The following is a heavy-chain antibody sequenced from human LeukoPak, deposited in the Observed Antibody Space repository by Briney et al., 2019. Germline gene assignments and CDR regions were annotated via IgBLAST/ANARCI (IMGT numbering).Heavy chain of an antibody. CDR1: GYTFTGYY. J-gene: IGHJ4*02. Sequence: GASVKVSCKASGYTFTGYYMHWVRQAPGQGLEWMGWINPNSGGTNYAQKFQGRVTMTRDTSISTAYMELSRLRSDDTAVHYCARDVVTTVVTPEGGGYWGQGTLVTVSS. V-gene: IGHV1-2*02. CDR3: ARDVVTTVVTPEGGGY. D-gene: IGHD4-23*01. CDR2: INPNSGGT.